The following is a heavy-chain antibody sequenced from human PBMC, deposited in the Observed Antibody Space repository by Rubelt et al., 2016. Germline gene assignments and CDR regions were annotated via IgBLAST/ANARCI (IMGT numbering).Heavy chain of an antibody. CDR2: IYYSGST. D-gene: IGHD1-26*01. V-gene: IGHV4-59*12. CDR3: AREGANDAFDI. J-gene: IGHJ3*02. CDR1: GGSISSYY. Sequence: QVQLQESGPGLVKPSETLSLTCTVSGGSISSYYWSWIRQPPGKGLEWIGYIYYSGSTNYNPSLKSRVTISVDTSKNQFSLKLSSVTAADTAVYYCAREGANDAFDIWGQGTMVTVSS.